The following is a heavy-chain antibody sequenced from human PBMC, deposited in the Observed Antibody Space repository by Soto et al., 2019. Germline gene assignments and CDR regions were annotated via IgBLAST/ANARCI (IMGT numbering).Heavy chain of an antibody. J-gene: IGHJ3*02. CDR3: GYYDSSGYYSDAFDI. D-gene: IGHD3-22*01. V-gene: IGHV3-53*01. CDR1: GFTVSSNY. CDR2: IYSGGST. Sequence: GGSLRLSCAASGFTVSSNYMSWVRQAPGKGLEWVSVIYSGGSTYYADSVKGRFPISRDNSKNTLYLQMNCLRGDDTAVYYCGYYDSSGYYSDAFDIWGQGTMVTVSS.